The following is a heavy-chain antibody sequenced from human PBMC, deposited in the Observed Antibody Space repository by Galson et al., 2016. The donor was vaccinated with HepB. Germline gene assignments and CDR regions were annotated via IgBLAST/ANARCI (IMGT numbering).Heavy chain of an antibody. V-gene: IGHV1-2*06. CDR2: IRPNSGAT. CDR3: ATQESYDSNFDS. Sequence: SVKVSCKASGGILTAYDVHWVRQAPGQGLEWMGRIRPNSGATNYAQNFQGRVTMTRDTSIYTAYMELNSLTSDDVAVYYCATQESYDSNFDSWGQGTLVTVTS. CDR1: GGILTAYD. D-gene: IGHD3-22*01. J-gene: IGHJ4*02.